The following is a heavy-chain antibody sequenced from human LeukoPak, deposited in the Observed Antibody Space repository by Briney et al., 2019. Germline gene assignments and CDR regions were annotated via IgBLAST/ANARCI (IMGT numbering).Heavy chain of an antibody. D-gene: IGHD6-13*01. J-gene: IGHJ3*02. V-gene: IGHV3-30-3*01. CDR2: ISYDGSNK. Sequence: GRSLRLSCAASGFTFSSYAMHWVRQAPGKGLEWVAVISYDGSNKYYADSVKGRFTISRDNSKNTLYLQMNSLRAEDTAVYYCARTKQQLVFDAFDIWGQGTMVTVSS. CDR3: ARTKQQLVFDAFDI. CDR1: GFTFSSYA.